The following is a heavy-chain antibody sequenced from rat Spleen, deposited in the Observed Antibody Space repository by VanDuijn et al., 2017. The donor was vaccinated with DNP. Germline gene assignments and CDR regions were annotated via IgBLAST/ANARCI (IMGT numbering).Heavy chain of an antibody. CDR2: IIYDGSSA. J-gene: IGHJ2*01. CDR3: TTRGIYGGYDY. Sequence: EVQLVESGGGLVQPGHALRLSCAASGFIFSDYAMAWVRQSPKMGLEWVATIIYDGSSAFYRDSVTGRFPISRDFAKTTLYLQMDSLRSEDSATYYCTTRGIYGGYDYWGQGVMVTVSS. D-gene: IGHD1-11*01. V-gene: IGHV5S10*01. CDR1: GFIFSDYA.